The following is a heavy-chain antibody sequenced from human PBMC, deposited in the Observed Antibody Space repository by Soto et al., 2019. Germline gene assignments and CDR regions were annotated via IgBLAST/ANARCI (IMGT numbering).Heavy chain of an antibody. Sequence: GSLRLSCAASGFTFSSYSMNWVRQAPGKGLEWVSYISSSSSNIFCADSVKGRFTISRDNAKASLYLQMNSLRDEDTAVYYCARDPRSGNYYPYYYYGMDVWGQGTTGTVSS. D-gene: IGHD1-26*01. V-gene: IGHV3-48*02. J-gene: IGHJ6*02. CDR1: GFTFSSYS. CDR2: ISSSSSNI. CDR3: ARDPRSGNYYPYYYYGMDV.